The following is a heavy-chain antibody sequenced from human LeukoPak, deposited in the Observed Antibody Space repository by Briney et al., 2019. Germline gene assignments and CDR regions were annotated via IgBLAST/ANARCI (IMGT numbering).Heavy chain of an antibody. CDR1: GYTFTGYY. D-gene: IGHD3-10*01. V-gene: IGHV1-2*04. J-gene: IGHJ5*02. CDR3: ARMKGAGSGSYFGRWFDP. CDR2: INPNSGGT. Sequence: GASVKVSCKASGYTFTGYYMHWVRQAPGQGLEWMGWINPNSGGTNYAQKFQGWVTMTRDTSISTAYMELSRLRSDDTAVYYCARMKGAGSGSYFGRWFDPWGQGTLVTVSS.